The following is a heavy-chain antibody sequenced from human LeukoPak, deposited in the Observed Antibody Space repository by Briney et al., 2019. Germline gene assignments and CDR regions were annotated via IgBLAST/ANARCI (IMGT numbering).Heavy chain of an antibody. Sequence: GGSLRLSCAASGFTFSSYDIHWVRQAPGKGLEWVAFIRYDGSNKYYADSVRGRFTISRDNSKNTLYLQMNSLRAEDTAVYYCAKDLTWTYYFDYWGQGTLVTVSS. CDR3: AKDLTWTYYFDY. CDR2: IRYDGSNK. CDR1: GFTFSSYD. V-gene: IGHV3-30*02. D-gene: IGHD1-1*01. J-gene: IGHJ4*02.